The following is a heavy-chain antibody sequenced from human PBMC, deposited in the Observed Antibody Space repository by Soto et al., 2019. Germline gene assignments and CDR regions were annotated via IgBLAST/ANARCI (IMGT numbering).Heavy chain of an antibody. CDR1: GYTFTSYG. V-gene: IGHV1-18*01. CDR3: ASVETQRYYYGMDV. J-gene: IGHJ6*02. D-gene: IGHD2-15*01. Sequence: ASVKVSCKASGYTFTSYGISWVRQAPGQGLEWMGWISANNGTTNYAQKFQGRVTITTDESTSTAYMELSSLRSEDTAVYYCASVETQRYYYGMDVWGQGTTVTV. CDR2: ISANNGTT.